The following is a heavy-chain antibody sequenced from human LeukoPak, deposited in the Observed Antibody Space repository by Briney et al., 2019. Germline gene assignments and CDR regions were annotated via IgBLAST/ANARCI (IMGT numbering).Heavy chain of an antibody. CDR2: LHSSGGT. V-gene: IGHV4-4*07. Sequence: PSETLSLTCVVSGGSISAYYWNWIRQPAGKGLEWIGRLHSSGGTTSNPSLMSRATMSLDTSRNHFSLNLTSVTAADTAIYYCATTFGESSDFDHWGQGTLVTVSS. J-gene: IGHJ4*02. CDR3: ATTFGESSDFDH. CDR1: GGSISAYY. D-gene: IGHD3-10*01.